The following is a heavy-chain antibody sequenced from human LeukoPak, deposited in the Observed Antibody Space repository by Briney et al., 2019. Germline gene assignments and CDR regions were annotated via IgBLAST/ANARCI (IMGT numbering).Heavy chain of an antibody. CDR2: ISSRGTTK. J-gene: IGHJ4*02. V-gene: IGHV3-48*01. CDR1: GFTFSSSR. CDR3: ANFEPGYTSSWYAEF. D-gene: IGHD6-13*01. Sequence: GGPLRLSCEVSGFTFSSSRMNWVRQAPGKGLEWVSYISSRGTTKHYADSVKGRFTIPRDNAKNALYLQMNSLRVEDTAVYYCANFEPGYTSSWYAEFWGQGTLVTVSS.